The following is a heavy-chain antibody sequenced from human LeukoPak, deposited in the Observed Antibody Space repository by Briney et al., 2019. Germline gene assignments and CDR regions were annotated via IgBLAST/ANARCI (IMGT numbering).Heavy chain of an antibody. CDR3: ARDSPPAYCSGGSCHFDY. J-gene: IGHJ4*02. CDR2: IYHSGST. D-gene: IGHD2-15*01. CDR1: GYSISSGYY. Sequence: PSETLSLTCTVSGYSISSGYYWGWIRQPPGKGLEWIGNIYHSGSTYYNPSLKSRVTISVDTSKNQFSLKLSSVTAADTAVYYCARDSPPAYCSGGSCHFDYWGQGTLVTVSS. V-gene: IGHV4-38-2*02.